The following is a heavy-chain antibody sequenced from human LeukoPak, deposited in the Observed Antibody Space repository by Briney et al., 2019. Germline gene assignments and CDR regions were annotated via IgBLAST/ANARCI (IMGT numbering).Heavy chain of an antibody. CDR2: IWDDGSKE. CDR3: ARGRGIGSWYVDY. CDR1: GFTFSSYG. Sequence: HSGGSLRLSCAASGFTFSSYGMHWVRQAPGKGLEWLALIWDDGSKEKYADSVKGRFTISRDNSKNTLYLQMNSLRAEDTAVYYCARGRGIGSWYVDYWGQGTLVTVSS. J-gene: IGHJ4*02. D-gene: IGHD6-13*01. V-gene: IGHV3-33*01.